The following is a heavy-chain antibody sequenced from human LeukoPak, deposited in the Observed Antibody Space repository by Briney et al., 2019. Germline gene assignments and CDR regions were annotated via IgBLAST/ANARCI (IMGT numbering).Heavy chain of an antibody. J-gene: IGHJ4*02. CDR2: ITSGGTYI. CDR1: GLTFSSYT. D-gene: IGHD2-2*02. Sequence: GGSLRLXCSASGLTFSSYTMNWVRQAPGKKLEWVSSITSGGTYIYYADSVKGRFTISRDNAKNSLFLQMNSLRAEDTAVYYCARENYQLLYGLDHWGQGTLVTVSS. V-gene: IGHV3-21*01. CDR3: ARENYQLLYGLDH.